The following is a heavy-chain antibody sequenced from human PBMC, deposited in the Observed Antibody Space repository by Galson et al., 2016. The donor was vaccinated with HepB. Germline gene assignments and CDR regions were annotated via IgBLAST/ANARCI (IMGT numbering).Heavy chain of an antibody. CDR3: VRHQRDGLVNF. J-gene: IGHJ4*03. CDR2: IFYTGTT. D-gene: IGHD3/OR15-3a*01. CDR1: GGSISSSSYY. V-gene: IGHV4-39*01. Sequence: SETLSLTCTVSGGSISSSSYYWAWIRRPPGKGLEWIGSIFYTGTTYYNPSLQNRVTISVDTSKDQFALKLSSVTAADTAVYYCVRHQRDGLVNFWGHGTLGT.